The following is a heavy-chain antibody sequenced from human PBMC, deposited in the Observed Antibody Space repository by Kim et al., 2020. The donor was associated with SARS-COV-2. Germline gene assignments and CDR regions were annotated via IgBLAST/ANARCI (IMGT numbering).Heavy chain of an antibody. J-gene: IGHJ4*02. CDR2: TRDRTKGYTT. CDR1: GFTFSDYY. CDR3: VRGGSSSGSTLDY. V-gene: IGHV3-72*01. D-gene: IGHD3-10*01. Sequence: GGSLRLSCAASGFTFSDYYMDWVRQAPGKGLEWVGRTRDRTKGYTTEYAASVKDRFTISRIDSSDSLYLHMDSLKIEDTAVYYCVRGGSSSGSTLDYWGQETLVTVSS.